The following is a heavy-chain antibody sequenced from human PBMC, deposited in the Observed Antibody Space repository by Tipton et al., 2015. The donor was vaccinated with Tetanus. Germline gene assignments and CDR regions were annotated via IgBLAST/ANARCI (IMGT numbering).Heavy chain of an antibody. CDR1: GYTFSGYY. CDR3: ARDRGNYIYYGMDV. J-gene: IGHJ6*02. D-gene: IGHD3-22*01. Sequence: QLVQSGAEVKKPGASVKVSCKASGYTFSGYYMYWVRQAPGQGLEWVGWIDPNSGGTVYAPRFQGRATMTRDTSISTAYMELSSLRSDDTAVYYCARDRGNYIYYGMDVWGPGTTVTVS. V-gene: IGHV1-2*02. CDR2: IDPNSGGT.